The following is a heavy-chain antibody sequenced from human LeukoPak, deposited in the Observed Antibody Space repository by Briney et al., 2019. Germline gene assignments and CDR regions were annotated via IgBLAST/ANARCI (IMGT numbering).Heavy chain of an antibody. Sequence: SEPLSLTCTVSGGSISSYYWRWIRQPAGEGLEWIGRIYTSGSTNYNASLKSRVSMSVDNAKNHFSLKLSSVTAADTAVFYCARENSGSYREFDYWGQGTLVTVSS. V-gene: IGHV4-4*07. CDR2: IYTSGST. CDR1: GGSISSYY. D-gene: IGHD1-26*01. CDR3: ARENSGSYREFDY. J-gene: IGHJ4*02.